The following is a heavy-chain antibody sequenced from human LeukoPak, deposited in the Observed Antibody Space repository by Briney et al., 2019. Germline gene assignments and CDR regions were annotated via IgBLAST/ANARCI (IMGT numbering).Heavy chain of an antibody. D-gene: IGHD3-10*01. Sequence: SETLSLTCTVSGGSISSGGYYWSWIRQHPGKGLEWIGYIYYSGSAYYNPSLKSRVTISVDTSENQFSLKLSSVTAADTAVYYCARVNYGSATKEDYWGQGTLVTDSS. J-gene: IGHJ4*02. V-gene: IGHV4-31*03. CDR1: GGSISSGGYY. CDR3: ARVNYGSATKEDY. CDR2: IYYSGSA.